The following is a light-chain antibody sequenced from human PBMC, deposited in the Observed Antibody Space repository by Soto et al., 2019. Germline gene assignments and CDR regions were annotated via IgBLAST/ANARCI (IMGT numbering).Light chain of an antibody. V-gene: IGKV3D-15*01. J-gene: IGKJ4*01. CDR3: QQYSVWPLT. CDR1: QSVSNN. CDR2: CAS. Sequence: EIVLTQSPATLSVSPGERAALSCRASQSVSNNLAWYQQRPGQPPRLLIFCASTRATGIPARFSGSGSEAEFALTISTLQSEDFAVYYCQQYSVWPLTFGGGTKVDIK.